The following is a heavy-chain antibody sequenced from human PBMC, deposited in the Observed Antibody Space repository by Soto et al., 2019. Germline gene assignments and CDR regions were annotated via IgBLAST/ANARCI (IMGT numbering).Heavy chain of an antibody. CDR3: ARRHSSSWPHYYYYGMDV. J-gene: IGHJ6*02. CDR2: IYYIGST. CDR1: GASVRSGDEY. D-gene: IGHD6-13*01. Sequence: PSETLSLTSPVSGASVRSGDEYWSWLRQPPGKGLEWIGYIYYIGSTYYNPSLKSRVTISVDTSKNQLSLKLSSVTAADTAVYYCARRHSSSWPHYYYYGMDVWGQGTTVT. V-gene: IGHV4-30-4*01.